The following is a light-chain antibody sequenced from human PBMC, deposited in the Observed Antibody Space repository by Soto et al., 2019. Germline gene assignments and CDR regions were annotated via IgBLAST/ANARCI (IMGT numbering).Light chain of an antibody. CDR1: QSISTY. J-gene: IGKJ1*01. V-gene: IGKV1-39*01. CDR3: QQSYSTPRT. CDR2: AAS. Sequence: DVQMTQSPSSLSASVGDTVTITCRASQSISTYVNWYQQKPGKAPNLLMSAASRLQSGVPSRFSGSGSGSDFTLTITNLQPEDFATYFCQQSYSTPRTFGQGTKV.